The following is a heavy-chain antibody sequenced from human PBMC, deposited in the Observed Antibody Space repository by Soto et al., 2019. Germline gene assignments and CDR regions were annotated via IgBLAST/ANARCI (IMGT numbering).Heavy chain of an antibody. CDR1: GFTFSSYA. Sequence: GGSLRLSCAASGFTFSSYAMSWVRQAPGKGLEWVSAISGSGGSTYYADSVKGRFTISRDNSKNTLYLQMNSLRAEYTAVYYCAKDRKATVTTDAFDIWGQGTMVTVSS. V-gene: IGHV3-23*01. D-gene: IGHD4-17*01. CDR3: AKDRKATVTTDAFDI. CDR2: ISGSGGST. J-gene: IGHJ3*02.